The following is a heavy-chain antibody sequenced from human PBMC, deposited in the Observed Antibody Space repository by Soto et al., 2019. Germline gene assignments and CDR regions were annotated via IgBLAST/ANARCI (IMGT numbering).Heavy chain of an antibody. CDR3: ATDLNGAST. CDR1: GFSLSNHW. CDR2: IKQDGSEI. V-gene: IGHV3-7*03. D-gene: IGHD4-17*01. Sequence: EVQMVESGGGLVQPGGSLRLSCAASGFSLSNHWMTWVRQAPGKGLEWVASIKQDGSEIVYVDSVKGRFTISRDNAKNSLSLQMNSLRVEDAAVYYCATDLNGASTWGQGTLVTVSS. J-gene: IGHJ4*02.